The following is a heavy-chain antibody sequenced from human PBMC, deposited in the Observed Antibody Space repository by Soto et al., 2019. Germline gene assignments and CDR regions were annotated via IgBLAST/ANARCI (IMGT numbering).Heavy chain of an antibody. CDR3: ARGYYYDSSGYPNWFDP. Sequence: ASVKVSCKASGYTFTSYYMHWVRQAPGQGLEWMGKINPSGGSTSYAQKFQGRVTMTRDTSTSTVYMELSSLRSEDTAVYYCARGYYYDSSGYPNWFDPWGQGTLVTVSS. CDR1: GYTFTSYY. V-gene: IGHV1-46*03. CDR2: INPSGGST. J-gene: IGHJ5*02. D-gene: IGHD3-22*01.